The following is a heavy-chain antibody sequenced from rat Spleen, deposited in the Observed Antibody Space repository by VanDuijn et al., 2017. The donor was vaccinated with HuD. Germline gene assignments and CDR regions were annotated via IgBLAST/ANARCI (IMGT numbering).Heavy chain of an antibody. V-gene: IGHV2-43*01. CDR2: IWTGGST. D-gene: IGHD1-12*01. CDR1: GFSLTRYH. Sequence: QVQVKESGPGLVQPSQTLSLTCTVSGFSLTRYHVTWVRQSPGKGLEWMGLIWTGGSTAYNSLLKSRLTISRDISKSQVFLNMNSLQTDDTGTYYCTSDPVIGWYLDFWGPGTMVTVSS. CDR3: TSDPVIGWYLDF. J-gene: IGHJ1*01.